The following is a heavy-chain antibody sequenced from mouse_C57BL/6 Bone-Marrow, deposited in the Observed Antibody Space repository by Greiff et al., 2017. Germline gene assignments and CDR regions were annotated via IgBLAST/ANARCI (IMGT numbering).Heavy chain of an antibody. Sequence: QVQLQQPGAELVKPGASVKMSCKASGYTFTSYWITWVKQRPGQGLEWIGDIYPGSGSTNYNEKFKSKATLTVDTSSSTADMQLSSLTSEDSAVYYCARRDYGNYYWYFDVWGTGTTVTVSS. CDR2: IYPGSGST. V-gene: IGHV1-55*01. CDR1: GYTFTSYW. J-gene: IGHJ1*03. D-gene: IGHD2-1*01. CDR3: ARRDYGNYYWYFDV.